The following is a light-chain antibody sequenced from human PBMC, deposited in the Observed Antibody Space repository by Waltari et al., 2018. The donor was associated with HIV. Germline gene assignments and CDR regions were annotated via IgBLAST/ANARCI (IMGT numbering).Light chain of an antibody. V-gene: IGKV3-11*01. CDR1: QSVSSY. CDR3: QQRSNWPPGLT. CDR2: DAS. J-gene: IGKJ4*01. Sequence: EIVLTQSPATLSLSPGERATLSCRASQSVSSYLAWSHQKPGQAPRLLIYDASNRATGIPARFSGSGSGTDFTLTISSLEPEDFAVYYCQQRSNWPPGLTFGGGTKVEIK.